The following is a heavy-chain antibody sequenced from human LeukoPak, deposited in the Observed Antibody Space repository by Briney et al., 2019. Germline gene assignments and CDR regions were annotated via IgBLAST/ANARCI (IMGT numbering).Heavy chain of an antibody. V-gene: IGHV3-33*01. CDR1: GFXFSSYG. J-gene: IGHJ4*02. CDR2: IWYDGSNK. D-gene: IGHD6-13*01. Sequence: GGSLRLSCAASGFXFSSYGIHWVRQAPGKGLEWVAVIWYDGSNKYYADSVKGRFTISRDNSKNTLYLQMNSLRAEDTAVYYCARDPNIAAAAYYFDYWGQGTLVTVSS. CDR3: ARDPNIAAAAYYFDY.